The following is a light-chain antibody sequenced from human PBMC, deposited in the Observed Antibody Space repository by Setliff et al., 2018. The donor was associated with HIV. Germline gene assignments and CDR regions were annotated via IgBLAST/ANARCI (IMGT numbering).Light chain of an antibody. CDR2: YNS. CDR1: NIGSKN. J-gene: IGLJ2*01. Sequence: SYELTQPPSVSVAPGKTAKITCGENNIGSKNVHWYQQKPGQAPVVVMYYNSDRPSGIPERFSGSNSGNTATLTISRVEAGDGADYYCQVYDSNTDLEVFGGGTKVTVL. V-gene: IGLV3-21*04. CDR3: QVYDSNTDLEV.